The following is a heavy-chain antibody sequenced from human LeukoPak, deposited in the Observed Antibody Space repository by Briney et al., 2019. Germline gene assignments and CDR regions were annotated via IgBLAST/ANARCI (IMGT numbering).Heavy chain of an antibody. Sequence: ASVKVSCKASGYTFTTYAMNWVRQAPGQGLEWMGWTNTNTGNPTYAQGFTGRFVFSLDTSVSTAYLQISSLKAEDTAVYYCARSLLGYYYYGMDVWGQGTTVTVSS. J-gene: IGHJ6*02. CDR3: ARSLLGYYYYGMDV. V-gene: IGHV7-4-1*02. CDR2: TNTNTGNP. CDR1: GYTFTTYA.